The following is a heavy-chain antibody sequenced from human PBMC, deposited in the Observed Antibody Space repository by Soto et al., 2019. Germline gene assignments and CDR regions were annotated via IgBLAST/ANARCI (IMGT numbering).Heavy chain of an antibody. V-gene: IGHV1-46*01. J-gene: IGHJ4*02. CDR3: ATTRIDYDSSGYYVFDY. Sequence: QVQLVQSGAEVKKPGASVKVSCKASGYTFTSYYMHWVRQAPGQGLEWMGIINPSGGSTSYAQKFQGRATMTRDTSTSTVYMELSSLRSEDTAVYYCATTRIDYDSSGYYVFDYWGQGTLVTVSS. CDR1: GYTFTSYY. CDR2: INPSGGST. D-gene: IGHD3-22*01.